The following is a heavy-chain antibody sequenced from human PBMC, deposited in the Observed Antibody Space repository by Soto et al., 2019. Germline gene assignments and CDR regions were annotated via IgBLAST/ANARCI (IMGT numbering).Heavy chain of an antibody. V-gene: IGHV1-69*06. CDR2: IIPIFGTA. D-gene: IGHD6-6*01. J-gene: IGHJ6*02. CDR1: GGTFSSYA. Sequence: SVKVSCKASGGTFSSYAISWVRQAPGQGLEWMGGIIPIFGTANYAQKFQGRVTITADKSTSTAYMELSSLRSEDTAVYYCAGGIAARDVSPYYGMDVWGQGTTVTFSS. CDR3: AGGIAARDVSPYYGMDV.